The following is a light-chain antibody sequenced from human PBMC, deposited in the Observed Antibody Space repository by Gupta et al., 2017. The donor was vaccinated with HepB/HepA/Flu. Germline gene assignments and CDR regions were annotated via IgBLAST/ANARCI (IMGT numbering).Light chain of an antibody. J-gene: IGKJ1*01. CDR3: QQYDSSTWT. V-gene: IGKV3-20*01. CDR1: QRVRDSQ. Sequence: EIVFTQPPGTLSLSPGERTTLSCSTSQRVRDSQLAWYQHKPGQAPRLLIYGVSTRDTGVPDRVSGSGSGTDFTLTISRLEPEDFAVYYCQQYDSSTWTFGPGTKVEIK. CDR2: GVS.